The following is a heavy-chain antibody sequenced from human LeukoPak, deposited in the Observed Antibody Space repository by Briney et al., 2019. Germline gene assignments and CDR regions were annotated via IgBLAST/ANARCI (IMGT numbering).Heavy chain of an antibody. CDR1: GGSISSSSYY. CDR3: ARHIAAAGTGRDWYFDL. V-gene: IGHV4-39*01. D-gene: IGHD6-13*01. J-gene: IGHJ2*01. CDR2: IYYSGST. Sequence: SETLSLTCTVSGGSISSSSYYWGWIRQPPGKGLEWIGSIYYSGSTYYNPSLKSRVTISVDTSKNQFSLKLSSVTAADTAVYYCARHIAAAGTGRDWYFDLWGRGTLVTVSS.